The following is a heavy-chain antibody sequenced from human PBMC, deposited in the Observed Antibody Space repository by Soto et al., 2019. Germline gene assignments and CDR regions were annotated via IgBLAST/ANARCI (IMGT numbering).Heavy chain of an antibody. J-gene: IGHJ6*02. Sequence: ASVKVSCKASGYTFTRYAMHWVRQAPGQRLEWMGWINAGNGNTKYSQMFQGRVTITRDTSASTAYMELSSLRSEDTAVYYCASLYYYGSGSYYHYGMDVWGQGTTVTVSS. D-gene: IGHD3-10*01. CDR2: INAGNGNT. CDR3: ASLYYYGSGSYYHYGMDV. CDR1: GYTFTRYA. V-gene: IGHV1-3*01.